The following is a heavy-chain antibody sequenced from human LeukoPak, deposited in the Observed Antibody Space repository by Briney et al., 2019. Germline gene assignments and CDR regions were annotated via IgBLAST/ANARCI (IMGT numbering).Heavy chain of an antibody. CDR1: GYTFTGYY. CDR3: ARDTPFIVGATMDAFDI. D-gene: IGHD1-26*01. J-gene: IGHJ3*02. CDR2: INPNSGGT. V-gene: IGHV1-2*02. Sequence: ASVKVSCKASGYTFTGYYMYWVRQAPGQGLEWMGWINPNSGGTNYAQKFQGRVTMTRDTSISTAYMELSSLRSDDTAVYYCARDTPFIVGATMDAFDIWGQGTMVTVSS.